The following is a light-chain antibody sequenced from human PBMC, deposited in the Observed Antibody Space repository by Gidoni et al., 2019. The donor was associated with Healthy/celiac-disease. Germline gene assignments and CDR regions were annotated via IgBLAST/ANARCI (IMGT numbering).Light chain of an antibody. V-gene: IGKV3-11*01. CDR1: QSVSSY. CDR3: QQRSTWPRT. J-gene: IGKJ3*01. Sequence: EIVLTQSPATLSLSPGERATLSCRASQSVSSYLAWYQQKPGQAPRLLIYDASNRATGIPARFSGRGSGTDFTLTISRLAPEDFAVYYCQQRSTWPRTFGPGTKVDIK. CDR2: DAS.